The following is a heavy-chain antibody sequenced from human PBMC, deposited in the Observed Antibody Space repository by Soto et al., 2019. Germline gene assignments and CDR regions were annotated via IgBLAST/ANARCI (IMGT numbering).Heavy chain of an antibody. D-gene: IGHD2-8*01. Sequence: GGSLRLSCAASGFTFSSYAMSWVRQAPGKGLEWVSVISGSGGSTYYADSVKGRFTISRDNSKNTLYLQMNSLRAEDTAVYYCAKDPEDCTNGVCYFDDWGQGSLVTVSS. CDR3: AKDPEDCTNGVCYFDD. CDR1: GFTFSSYA. J-gene: IGHJ4*02. CDR2: ISGSGGST. V-gene: IGHV3-23*01.